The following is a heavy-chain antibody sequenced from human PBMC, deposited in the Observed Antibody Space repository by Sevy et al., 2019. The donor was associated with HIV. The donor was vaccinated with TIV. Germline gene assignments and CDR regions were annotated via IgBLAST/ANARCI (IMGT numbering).Heavy chain of an antibody. CDR1: GDSISGYY. CDR3: ARGDPELFYGMDV. J-gene: IGHJ6*02. V-gene: IGHV4-59*01. Sequence: SETLPLTCTVSGDSISGYYWNWIRQPPGKGLEWIGYIFYSRSTTYNPSLKSRVTISKDTSKNQFSLKLTSVTAADTAVYYCARGDPELFYGMDVWGQGTTVTVSS. D-gene: IGHD1-7*01. CDR2: IFYSRST.